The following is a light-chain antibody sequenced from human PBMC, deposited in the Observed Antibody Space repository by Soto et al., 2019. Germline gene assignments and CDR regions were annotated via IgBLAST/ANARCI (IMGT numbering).Light chain of an antibody. CDR3: DEYEQPPPWT. CDR1: QSALSNSNNKNS. J-gene: IGKJ1*01. Sequence: DIVMTQSPDALAVSLGERATINCKSSQSALSNSNNKNSIAWYQQKPGQPPRLLIYWASTRESGVPDRFSGSGSGTAFTLTISSLQAEDVAVYFCDEYEQPPPWTCGREPKVEIK. V-gene: IGKV4-1*01. CDR2: WAS.